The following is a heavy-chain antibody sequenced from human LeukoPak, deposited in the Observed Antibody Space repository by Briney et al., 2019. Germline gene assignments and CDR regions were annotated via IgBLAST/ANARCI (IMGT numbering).Heavy chain of an antibody. V-gene: IGHV3-74*01. CDR3: ARVLTGSWDWFDP. D-gene: IGHD2-8*02. CDR1: KFSFSSYW. Sequence: GGSLRLSCAASKFSFSSYWMHWVRQAPGKGLVWVSRINSDGSRTNYADSVKGRFTISRDNAKNTLYLQMSNLRAEDTAVYYCARVLTGSWDWFDPWGQGTLVTVSS. CDR2: INSDGSRT. J-gene: IGHJ5*02.